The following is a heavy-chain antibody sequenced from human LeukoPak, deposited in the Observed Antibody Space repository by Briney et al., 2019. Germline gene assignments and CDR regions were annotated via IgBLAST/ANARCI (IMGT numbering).Heavy chain of an antibody. J-gene: IGHJ4*02. D-gene: IGHD6-6*01. V-gene: IGHV3-9*01. CDR3: AREVEYSSSLSIDY. CDR1: GFSFDDYA. Sequence: PGVSRRLCCASSGFSFDDYAMHWGRQSPGKGREWVSGISWNSGSIGYADSVKGRFIISRDNAKNSLYLQMNSLRAEDTAVYYCAREVEYSSSLSIDYWGQGTLVTVSS. CDR2: ISWNSGSI.